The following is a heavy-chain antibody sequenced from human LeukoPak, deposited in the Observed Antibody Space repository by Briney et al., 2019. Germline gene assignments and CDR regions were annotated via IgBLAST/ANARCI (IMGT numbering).Heavy chain of an antibody. CDR2: IGIAGGT. CDR1: GFTFSSYD. V-gene: IGHV3-13*01. CDR3: ARASRLAAADFDY. J-gene: IGHJ4*02. Sequence: GGSLRLSCAASGFTFSSYDMHWVRQATGKGLEWVSGIGIAGGTYYLGSVKGRFTISRENAKNSLYLQMNSLRAGDTAVYYCARASRLAAADFDYWGQGTLVTVSS. D-gene: IGHD6-13*01.